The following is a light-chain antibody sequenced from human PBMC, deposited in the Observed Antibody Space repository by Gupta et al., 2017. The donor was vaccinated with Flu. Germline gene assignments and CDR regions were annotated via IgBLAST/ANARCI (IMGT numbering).Light chain of an antibody. Sequence: DIQMTQSPPSLSASAGERVIITCRASETISSHNLNWYQQKPGQAPKLLIYAASSLETGVPARFSGSGSGTDFTLTISSLQPEDFATYYCKQSVKTPSTFGQGTKLEMK. J-gene: IGKJ2*01. V-gene: IGKV1-39*01. CDR2: AAS. CDR3: KQSVKTPST. CDR1: ETISSH.